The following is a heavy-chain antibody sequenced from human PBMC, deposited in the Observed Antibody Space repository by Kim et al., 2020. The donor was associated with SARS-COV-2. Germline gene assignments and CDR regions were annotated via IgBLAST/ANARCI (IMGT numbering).Heavy chain of an antibody. CDR2: IYSGGST. V-gene: IGHV3-66*01. J-gene: IGHJ6*02. CDR3: ARDQGYCSSTSCYGLDYYGMDV. D-gene: IGHD2-2*01. CDR1: GFTVSSNY. Sequence: GGSLRLSCAASGFTVSSNYMSWVRQAPGKGLEWVSVIYSGGSTYYADSVKGRFTISRDNSKNTLYLQMNSLRAEDTAVYYCARDQGYCSSTSCYGLDYYGMDVWGQGTTVTVSS.